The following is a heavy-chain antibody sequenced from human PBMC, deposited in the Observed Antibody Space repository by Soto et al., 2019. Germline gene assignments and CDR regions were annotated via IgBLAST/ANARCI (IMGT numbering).Heavy chain of an antibody. CDR1: GDSISNLDYF. D-gene: IGHD7-27*01. CDR3: ASGRYCLTGRCFPNWFDS. Sequence: QVQLLESGPGLVKPSQTLSLTCSVSGDSISNLDYFWAWIRQPPGQALEYIGYIYNSATTYYNPSSESRVAISVDTSKSQFSLNVTSVPAADTAVYFCASGRYCLTGRCFPNWFDSWGQGALVTVSS. CDR2: IYNSATT. J-gene: IGHJ5*01. V-gene: IGHV4-30-4*01.